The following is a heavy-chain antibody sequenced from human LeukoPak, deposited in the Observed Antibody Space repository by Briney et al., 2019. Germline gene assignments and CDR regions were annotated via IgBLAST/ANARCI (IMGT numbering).Heavy chain of an antibody. CDR1: GYTFTSYY. CDR3: ARDLKRGYSSGRYSWGTGPSNDY. V-gene: IGHV1-46*01. CDR2: INPSGGST. Sequence: GASVKVSCKASGYTFTSYYMHWVRQAPGQGLEWMGIINPSGGSTSYAQKFQGRVTMTRDMSTSTAYMELRSLRSDDTAVYYCARDLKRGYSSGRYSWGTGPSNDYWGQGTLVTVSS. J-gene: IGHJ4*02. D-gene: IGHD6-19*01.